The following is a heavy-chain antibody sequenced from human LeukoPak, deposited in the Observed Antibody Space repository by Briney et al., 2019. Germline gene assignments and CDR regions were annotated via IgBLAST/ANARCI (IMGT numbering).Heavy chain of an antibody. CDR3: AALGADYDILTGYSRLGYYGMDV. D-gene: IGHD3-9*01. CDR1: GFTFSSYE. Sequence: SGGSLRLSCAASGFTFSSYEMNWVRQAPGKGLEWVSYISSSGSTIYYEDSVKGRFTISRDNAKNSLYLQMNSLRAEDTAVYYCAALGADYDILTGYSRLGYYGMDVWGKGTTVTVSS. V-gene: IGHV3-48*03. J-gene: IGHJ6*04. CDR2: ISSSGSTI.